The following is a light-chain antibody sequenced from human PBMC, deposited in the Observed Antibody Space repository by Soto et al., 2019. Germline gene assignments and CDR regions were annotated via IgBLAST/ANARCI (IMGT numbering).Light chain of an antibody. J-gene: IGKJ1*01. V-gene: IGKV1-5*01. CDR1: QSISSW. Sequence: DIQMTQSPSTLSASVGDRVTITCRASQSISSWLSWYQQKPGKAPKLLIYDASSLESGVPSRFSGSGSGTEFTLTICSLQPDAFATYYCHQYNSYSPTFGQGTKVEIK. CDR3: HQYNSYSPT. CDR2: DAS.